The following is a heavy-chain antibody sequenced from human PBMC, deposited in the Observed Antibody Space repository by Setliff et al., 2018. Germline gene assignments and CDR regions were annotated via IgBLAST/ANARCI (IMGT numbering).Heavy chain of an antibody. D-gene: IGHD6-6*01. V-gene: IGHV4-59*11. CDR1: GGSISSHY. CDR3: ARETIAARGDFDY. CDR2: IYYSGST. Sequence: SETLSLTCTVSGGSISSHYWSWIRQPPGKGLEWIGYIYYSGSTNYNPSLKSRVTISVDTSKKQFSLKLSSVTAADTAVYYCARETIAARGDFDYWGQGTLVTVSS. J-gene: IGHJ4*02.